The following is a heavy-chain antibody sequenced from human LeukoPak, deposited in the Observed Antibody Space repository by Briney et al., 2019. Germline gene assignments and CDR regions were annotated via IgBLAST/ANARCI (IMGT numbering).Heavy chain of an antibody. CDR2: INPSGGNI. CDR1: GYRFTNNY. Sequence: ASVKVSCKTSGYRFTNNYMHWVRQAPGQGLEWMGIINPSGGNINYAQKFQGRVTMTRDTSTSTVYMELSSLRSEDTAVYFCARDQGLTGYFDYWGQGTLVTVSS. CDR3: ARDQGLTGYFDY. V-gene: IGHV1-46*01. J-gene: IGHJ4*02. D-gene: IGHD3-9*01.